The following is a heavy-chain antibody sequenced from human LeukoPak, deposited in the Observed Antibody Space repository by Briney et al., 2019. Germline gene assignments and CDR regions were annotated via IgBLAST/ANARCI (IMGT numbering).Heavy chain of an antibody. CDR2: IYTSGST. D-gene: IGHD3-22*01. CDR3: ARHTPYYYDSSGFRGFDY. V-gene: IGHV4-61*02. J-gene: IGHJ4*02. Sequence: SETLSLTCTVSGGSISSGSYYWSWIRQPAGKGLEWIGRIYTSGSTNYNPSLKSRVTISVDTSKNQFSLKLSSVTAADTAVYYCARHTPYYYDSSGFRGFDYWGQGTLVTVSS. CDR1: GGSISSGSYY.